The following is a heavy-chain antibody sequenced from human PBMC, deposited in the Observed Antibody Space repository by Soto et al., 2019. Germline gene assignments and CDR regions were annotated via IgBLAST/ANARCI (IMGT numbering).Heavy chain of an antibody. CDR3: ARLGIAAAGTGYFDY. CDR1: GYSFTSYW. J-gene: IGHJ4*02. D-gene: IGHD6-13*01. V-gene: IGHV5-51*01. Sequence: GGSLRLSCKGSGYSFTSYWIGWVRQMPGKGLEWMGIIYPGDSDTRYSPSFQGQVTISADKSISPAYLQWSSLKASDTAMYYCARLGIAAAGTGYFDYWGQGTLVTVSS. CDR2: IYPGDSDT.